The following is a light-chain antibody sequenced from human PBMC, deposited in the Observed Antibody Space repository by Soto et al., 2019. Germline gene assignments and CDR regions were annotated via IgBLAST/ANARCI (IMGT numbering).Light chain of an antibody. J-gene: IGLJ3*02. CDR1: SSDVGAYNY. V-gene: IGLV2-8*01. CDR2: EVS. Sequence: QSVLTQPPSASGSPGQSVTISCTGTSSDVGAYNYVSWYQQHPGKAPKLMIYEVSKRPSGVPDRFSGSKSGNTASLTVSGLQGEDEADYYGSSYAGSNNWVFGGGTKLTVL. CDR3: SSYAGSNNWV.